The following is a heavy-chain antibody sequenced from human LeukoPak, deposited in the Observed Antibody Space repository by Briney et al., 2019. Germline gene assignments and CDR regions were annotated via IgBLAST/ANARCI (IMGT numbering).Heavy chain of an antibody. CDR2: IYYSGTT. Sequence: PSETLSLTCTVSGGSISSYYWSWIRQPPGKGLEWIGYIYYSGTTNYNPSLKSRVTISVDTSKNQFSLKLSSVTAADTAVYHCARGVYIAAAQYACWGQGTLVTVSS. V-gene: IGHV4-59*01. CDR1: GGSISSYY. D-gene: IGHD6-13*01. CDR3: ARGVYIAAAQYAC. J-gene: IGHJ4*02.